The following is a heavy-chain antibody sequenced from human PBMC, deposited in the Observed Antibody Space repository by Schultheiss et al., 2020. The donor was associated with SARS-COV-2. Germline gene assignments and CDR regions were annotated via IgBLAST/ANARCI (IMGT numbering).Heavy chain of an antibody. J-gene: IGHJ6*02. CDR3: AKRTYEEYTSSRPYYYSMDV. CDR2: ISYDGSNK. D-gene: IGHD6-6*01. V-gene: IGHV3-30*04. Sequence: GGSLRLSCAASGFTFSSYAMHWVRQAPGKGLEWVAVISYDGSNKYYADSVKGRFTISRDNSKNTLYLQMNSLRAEDTALYYCAKRTYEEYTSSRPYYYSMDVWGQGTTVTVSS. CDR1: GFTFSSYA.